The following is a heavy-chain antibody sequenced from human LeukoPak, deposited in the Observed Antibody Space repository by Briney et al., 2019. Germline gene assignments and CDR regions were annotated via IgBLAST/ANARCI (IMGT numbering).Heavy chain of an antibody. V-gene: IGHV4-39*07. Sequence: SETLSLTCTVSGGSISSSSYYWGWIRQPPGKGLEWIGSIYYSGSTYYNPSLKCRVTISVDTSKNQFSLKLSSVTAADTAVYYCARRAGRIAARPKEGAFDIWGQGTMVTVSS. D-gene: IGHD6-6*01. J-gene: IGHJ3*02. CDR3: ARRAGRIAARPKEGAFDI. CDR1: GGSISSSSYY. CDR2: IYYSGST.